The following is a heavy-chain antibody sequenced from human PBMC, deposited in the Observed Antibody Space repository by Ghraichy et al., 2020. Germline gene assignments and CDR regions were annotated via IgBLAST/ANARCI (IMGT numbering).Heavy chain of an antibody. V-gene: IGHV4-31*03. Sequence: SETLSLTCTVSGGSISSGGYYWSWIRQHPGKGLEWIGYIYYSGSTYYNPSLKSRVTISVDTSKNQFSLKLSSVTAADTAVYYCARGHVWGYYHRGAFDYWGQGTLVTVSS. CDR2: IYYSGST. J-gene: IGHJ4*02. D-gene: IGHD3-22*01. CDR1: GGSISSGGYY. CDR3: ARGHVWGYYHRGAFDY.